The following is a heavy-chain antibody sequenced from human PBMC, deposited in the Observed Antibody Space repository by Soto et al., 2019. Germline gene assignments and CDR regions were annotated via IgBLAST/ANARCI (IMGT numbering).Heavy chain of an antibody. V-gene: IGHV3-33*01. J-gene: IGHJ3*02. CDR3: ARVGCSSTSCSSDAFDI. CDR1: GFTFSSYG. CDR2: IWYDGSNK. D-gene: IGHD2-2*01. Sequence: GGSLRLSCAASGFTFSSYGMHWVRQAPGKGLEWVAVIWYDGSNKYYADSVKGRFTISRDNSKNTLYLQMNSLGAEDTAVYYCARVGCSSTSCSSDAFDIWGQGTMVTVSS.